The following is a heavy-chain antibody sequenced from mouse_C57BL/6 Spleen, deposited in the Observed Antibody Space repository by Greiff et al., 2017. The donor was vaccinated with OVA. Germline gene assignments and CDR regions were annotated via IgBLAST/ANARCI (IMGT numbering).Heavy chain of an antibody. D-gene: IGHD1-1*01. Sequence: VQLQQSGPELVKPGASVKISCKASGYTFTDYYMNWVKQSHGKSLEWIGDINPNNGGTSYNQKFKGKATLTVDKSSSTAYMELRSLTSEDSAVYYCARSPHYYGSSSYYFDYWGQGTTLTVSS. V-gene: IGHV1-26*01. CDR2: INPNNGGT. CDR3: ARSPHYYGSSSYYFDY. CDR1: GYTFTDYY. J-gene: IGHJ2*01.